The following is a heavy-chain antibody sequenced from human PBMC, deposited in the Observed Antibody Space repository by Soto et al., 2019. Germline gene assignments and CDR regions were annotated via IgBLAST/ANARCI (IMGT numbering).Heavy chain of an antibody. V-gene: IGHV5-51*01. Sequence: GESLKISCKASGYIFTLYWIGWVRQMPGKGLEWMGIIYPGDSDTRYSPSFQGQVTISADKSISTASLQWSSLKASDTAVYYCARQSPTPGYYYFSYGMDVWGQGTTGTVS. CDR2: IYPGDSDT. CDR1: GYIFTLYW. D-gene: IGHD4-17*01. J-gene: IGHJ6*02. CDR3: ARQSPTPGYYYFSYGMDV.